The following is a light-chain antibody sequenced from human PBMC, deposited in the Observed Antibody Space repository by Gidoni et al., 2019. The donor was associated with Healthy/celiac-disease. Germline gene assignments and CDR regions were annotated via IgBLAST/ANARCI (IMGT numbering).Light chain of an antibody. J-gene: IGKJ1*01. CDR1: QSVSSY. Sequence: EIVLTQSPATLSLSPGERATLSCSASQSVSSYLAWYQQKPGQAPRLLNYDASNRATGIPTRFSGSGSGTDFTLTISSLEPEDFAVYYCQQRSNFRAFGQXTKVEIK. CDR3: QQRSNFRA. V-gene: IGKV3-11*01. CDR2: DAS.